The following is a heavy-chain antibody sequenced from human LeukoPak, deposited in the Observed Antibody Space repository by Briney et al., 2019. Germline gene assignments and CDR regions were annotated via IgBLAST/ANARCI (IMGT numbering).Heavy chain of an antibody. D-gene: IGHD3-3*01. Sequence: GASVKVSCKASGYTLTNHYRRWGRLAPGQGLEWMGWMNPDSADTNYAQKFKGRVTMTRDTSINTAYMDLSRLTSDDTAVYYCARVIESWSGYSRANPFDAGGQGTLVTVSS. CDR3: ARVIESWSGYSRANPFDA. CDR2: MNPDSADT. V-gene: IGHV1-2*02. CDR1: GYTLTNHY. J-gene: IGHJ5*02.